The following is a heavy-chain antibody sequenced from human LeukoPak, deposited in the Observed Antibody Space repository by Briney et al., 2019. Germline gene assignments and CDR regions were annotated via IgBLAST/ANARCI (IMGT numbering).Heavy chain of an antibody. CDR3: ARDPPTRYSD. Sequence: GGSLRLSCAASGFTVSSNYMSWVRQAPGKGLEWVSVIYSGGSTYYADSVKGRFTISRHNSKNTLYLRMNSLRAEDTAVYYCARDPPTRYSDWGQGTLVTVSS. V-gene: IGHV3-53*04. CDR1: GFTVSSNY. D-gene: IGHD5-18*01. CDR2: IYSGGST. J-gene: IGHJ4*02.